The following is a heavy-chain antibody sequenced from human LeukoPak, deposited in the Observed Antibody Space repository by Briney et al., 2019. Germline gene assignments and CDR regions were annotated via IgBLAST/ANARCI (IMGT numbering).Heavy chain of an antibody. J-gene: IGHJ4*02. V-gene: IGHV1-18*01. CDR1: GYTFTSYG. D-gene: IGHD3-3*01. CDR2: ISAYNGNT. CDR3: ARGPLYYDFWSGYYFFDY. Sequence: GASVKVSCKASGYTFTSYGISWVRQAPGQGLEWMGWISAYNGNTNYAQKLQGRVTMTTDTSTSTAHMELRSLRSDDTAVYYCARGPLYYDFWSGYYFFDYRGQGTLVTVSS.